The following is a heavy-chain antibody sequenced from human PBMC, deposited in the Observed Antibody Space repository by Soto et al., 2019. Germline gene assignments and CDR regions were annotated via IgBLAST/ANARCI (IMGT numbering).Heavy chain of an antibody. D-gene: IGHD6-13*01. V-gene: IGHV4-39*01. Sequence: PSETLSLTCTVSGDSIYSSAYYWGWIRQPPGKGLECIGTIYYSGSTHYNPSLMSRVTISVDTSKNQFSLKLRSVTAADTAVYYCASTYDSSYQFQYWGQGTLVTVSS. CDR1: GDSIYSSAYY. CDR2: IYYSGST. J-gene: IGHJ1*01. CDR3: ASTYDSSYQFQY.